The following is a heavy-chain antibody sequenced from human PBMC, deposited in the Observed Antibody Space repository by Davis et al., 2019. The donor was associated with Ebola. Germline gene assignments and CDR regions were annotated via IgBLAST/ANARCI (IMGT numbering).Heavy chain of an antibody. CDR3: AKKTRGMITFGGVIVN. CDR2: ISGSGGST. CDR1: GFTFSSYA. V-gene: IGHV3-23*01. J-gene: IGHJ4*02. D-gene: IGHD3-16*02. Sequence: PGGSLRLSCAASGFTFSSYAMSWVRQAPGKGLEWVSAISGSGGSTYYADSVKGRFTISRDNSKNTLYLQMNSLRAEDTAVYYCAKKTRGMITFGGVIVNWGQGTLVTVSS.